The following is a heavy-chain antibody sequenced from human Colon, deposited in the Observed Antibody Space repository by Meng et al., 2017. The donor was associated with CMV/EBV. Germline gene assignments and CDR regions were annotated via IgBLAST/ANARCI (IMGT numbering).Heavy chain of an antibody. J-gene: IGHJ2*01. Sequence: GESLKISCAASGFTVTDNDMSWVRQAPEKGLEWVSIIFRGGDTHYANSVTGRFTVSRDSSKNTLYLQMNGLRVEDTAVYYCASYNHHQVAGGIYWYSDLWGRGTLVTVSS. D-gene: IGHD3-10*01. CDR2: IFRGGDT. CDR3: ASYNHHQVAGGIYWYSDL. V-gene: IGHV3-66*02. CDR1: GFTVTDND.